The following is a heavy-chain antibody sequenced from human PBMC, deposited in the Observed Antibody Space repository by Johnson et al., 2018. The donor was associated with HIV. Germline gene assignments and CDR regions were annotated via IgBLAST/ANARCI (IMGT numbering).Heavy chain of an antibody. Sequence: VQLVESGGGLVKPGGSLRLSCAASGFTFSNAWMSWVRQAPGKGLEWVANIKQDGSEKNYVDSVKGRFIISRDNAKNSLYLQMNSLRAEDTAVYYCAKIGQWRERLDAFDVWGQGTMVTVSS. CDR1: GFTFSNAW. J-gene: IGHJ3*01. CDR2: IKQDGSEK. V-gene: IGHV3-7*01. D-gene: IGHD6-19*01. CDR3: AKIGQWRERLDAFDV.